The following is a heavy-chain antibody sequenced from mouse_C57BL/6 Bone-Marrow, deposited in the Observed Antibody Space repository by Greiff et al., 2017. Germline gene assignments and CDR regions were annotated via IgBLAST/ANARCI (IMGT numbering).Heavy chain of an antibody. CDR3: ARDGSSYGYAMDY. D-gene: IGHD1-1*01. CDR2: IYPGSGIT. J-gene: IGHJ4*01. V-gene: IGHV1-66*01. Sequence: QVTLKVSGPELVKPGASVKISCKASGYSFTSYYIPWVKKRPGQGLGWIGWIYPGSGITTYNEKFRGKAPLTAYTSSSTAYMQLSSLTSEDSAVYYCARDGSSYGYAMDYWGQGTSVTVSS. CDR1: GYSFTSYY.